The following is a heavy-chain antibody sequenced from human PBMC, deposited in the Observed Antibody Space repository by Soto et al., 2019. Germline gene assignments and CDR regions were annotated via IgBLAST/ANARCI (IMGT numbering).Heavy chain of an antibody. J-gene: IGHJ6*02. CDR1: GGSISSGGYY. CDR3: ASRGYSDGFSHGMDV. CDR2: IYYSGST. V-gene: IGHV4-31*03. Sequence: SETLSLTCTVSGGSISSGGYYWSWIRQHPGKGLEWIGYIYYSGSTYYNPSLKSRVTISVDTSKNQFSLKLSSVTAADTAVYYCASRGYSDGFSHGMDVSAQGTTVTVSS. D-gene: IGHD5-18*01.